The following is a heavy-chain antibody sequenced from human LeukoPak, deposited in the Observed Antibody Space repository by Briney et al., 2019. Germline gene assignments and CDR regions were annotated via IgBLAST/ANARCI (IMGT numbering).Heavy chain of an antibody. Sequence: SETLSLTCTVSGGSISSYYWSWIRQPPGKGLEWIGYIYYSGSTSYNPSLKSRVTISVDTSKNQFSLKLSSVTAADTAVYYCARRTAMVRFDPWGQGTLVTVSS. CDR1: GGSISSYY. J-gene: IGHJ5*02. V-gene: IGHV4-59*08. D-gene: IGHD5-18*01. CDR3: ARRTAMVRFDP. CDR2: IYYSGST.